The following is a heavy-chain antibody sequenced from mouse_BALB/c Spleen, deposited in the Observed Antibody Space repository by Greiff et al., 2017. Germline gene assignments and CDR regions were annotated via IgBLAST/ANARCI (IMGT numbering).Heavy chain of an antibody. Sequence: EVKLMESGGGLVKPGGSLKLSCAASGFTFSSYTMSWVRQTPEKRLEWVATISSGGSYTYYPDSVKGRFTISRDNAKNTLYLQMSSLKSEDTAMYYCTRDRRVTGTEAMDYWGQGTSVTVSS. J-gene: IGHJ4*01. D-gene: IGHD4-1*01. CDR1: GFTFSSYT. CDR2: ISSGGSYT. V-gene: IGHV5-6-4*01. CDR3: TRDRRVTGTEAMDY.